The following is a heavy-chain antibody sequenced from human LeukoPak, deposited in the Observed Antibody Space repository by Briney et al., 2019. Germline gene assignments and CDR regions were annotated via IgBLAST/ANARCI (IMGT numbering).Heavy chain of an antibody. Sequence: ASVKVSCKASGYTFTGYYMHWVRQAPGQGLEWMGWINPNSGGTNYAQKFQGRVTMTRDTSISTAYMELSRLRSDDTAVYYCARDVRFLEWLSVPPENYMDVWGKGTTVTVSS. CDR3: ARDVRFLEWLSVPPENYMDV. CDR1: GYTFTGYY. D-gene: IGHD3-3*01. CDR2: INPNSGGT. V-gene: IGHV1-2*02. J-gene: IGHJ6*03.